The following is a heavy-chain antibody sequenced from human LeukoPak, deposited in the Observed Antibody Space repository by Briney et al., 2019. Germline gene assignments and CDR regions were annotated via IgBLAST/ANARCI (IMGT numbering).Heavy chain of an antibody. CDR1: GGSISSYY. D-gene: IGHD3-3*01. CDR2: IYYSGST. V-gene: IGHV4-59*01. Sequence: SETLSLTCTVSGGSISSYYWSWIRQPPGKGLEWIGYIYYSGSTNYNPSLKSRVTISVDTSNNQFSLKLSSVTAADTAVYYCARGGSGYSYGMDVWGQGTTVTVSS. J-gene: IGHJ6*02. CDR3: ARGGSGYSYGMDV.